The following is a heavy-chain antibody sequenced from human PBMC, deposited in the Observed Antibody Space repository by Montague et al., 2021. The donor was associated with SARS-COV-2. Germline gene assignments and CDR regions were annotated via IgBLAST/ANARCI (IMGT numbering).Heavy chain of an antibody. J-gene: IGHJ3*02. CDR3: ARGSFCPDAFDI. V-gene: IGHV4-59*01. CDR2: IYYSGST. CDR1: GGSITSYY. Sequence: SETLSLTCTVSGGSITSYYWSWIRHPPGQGLDWIGYIYYSGSTNYNPSLKSRVTISLDTSKNQFPLKLNSVTAADTAVYYCARGSFCPDAFDIWGQGTMVTVSS. D-gene: IGHD2-15*01.